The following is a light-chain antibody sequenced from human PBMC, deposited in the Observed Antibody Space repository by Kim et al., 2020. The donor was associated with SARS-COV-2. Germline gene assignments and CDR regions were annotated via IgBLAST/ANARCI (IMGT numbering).Light chain of an antibody. V-gene: IGLV3-19*01. CDR2: GKN. CDR3: SSRDSSGDNVML. Sequence: LGKTVLITCQGDSLRNYYASWYQQRPGQAPRLLIYGKNSRPSGISDRFSGSTSGNTASLTITATQAEDEADYFCSSRDSSGDNVMLFGGGTQLTVL. J-gene: IGLJ3*02. CDR1: SLRNYY.